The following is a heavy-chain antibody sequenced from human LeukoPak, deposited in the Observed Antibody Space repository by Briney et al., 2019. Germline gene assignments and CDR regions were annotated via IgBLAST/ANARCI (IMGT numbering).Heavy chain of an antibody. J-gene: IGHJ4*02. CDR2: INPSGGST. CDR1: GYTFTSYY. Sequence: ASVKVSCKASGYTFTSYYMHWVRQAPGQGLEWMGIINPSGGSTSYAQKFQGRVTMTWDTSTSTVYMELSSLRSEDTAVYYCARARLATYYYGSGSSFDLLIDYWGQGTLVTVSS. CDR3: ARARLATYYYGSGSSFDLLIDY. V-gene: IGHV1-46*01. D-gene: IGHD3-10*01.